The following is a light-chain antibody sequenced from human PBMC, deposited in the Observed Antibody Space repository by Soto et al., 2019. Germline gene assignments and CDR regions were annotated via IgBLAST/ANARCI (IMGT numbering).Light chain of an antibody. CDR1: QSISSW. Sequence: DIQMTQSPSTLSVSVGDRVTITCRASQSISSWLAWYQQKPGKAPKLLIFDASSLEGGVPSRFSGRRSGTDFTLIISSLQPDDFATYYCQQYNSYSTFGQGTKVDIK. CDR3: QQYNSYST. CDR2: DAS. V-gene: IGKV1-5*01. J-gene: IGKJ1*01.